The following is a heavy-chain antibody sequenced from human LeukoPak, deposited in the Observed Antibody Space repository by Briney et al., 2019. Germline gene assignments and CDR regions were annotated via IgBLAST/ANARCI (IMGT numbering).Heavy chain of an antibody. CDR2: IYYSGST. CDR3: ASSYSSGWDRTYYYYGMDV. J-gene: IGHJ6*02. CDR1: GGSISSGGYY. Sequence: PSETLSLTCTVSGGSISSGGYYWSWIRQHPGKGLEWIGYIYYSGSTYYNPSLKSRVTISVDTSKNQFSLKLSSVTAADTAVYYCASSYSSGWDRTYYYYGMDVWGQGTTVTVSS. V-gene: IGHV4-31*03. D-gene: IGHD6-19*01.